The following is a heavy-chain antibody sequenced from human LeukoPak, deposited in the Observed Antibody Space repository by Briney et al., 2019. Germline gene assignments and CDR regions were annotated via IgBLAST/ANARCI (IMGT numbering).Heavy chain of an antibody. J-gene: IGHJ5*02. V-gene: IGHV1-69*05. CDR1: GGTFSSYA. CDR3: ASGYDFWSGYRNWFDP. Sequence: SVKVSCKASGGTFSSYAISWVRQASGQGLEWMGGIIPIFGTANYAQKFQGRVTITTDESTSTAYMELSSLRSEDTAVYYCASGYDFWSGYRNWFDPWGQGTLVTVSS. CDR2: IIPIFGTA. D-gene: IGHD3-3*01.